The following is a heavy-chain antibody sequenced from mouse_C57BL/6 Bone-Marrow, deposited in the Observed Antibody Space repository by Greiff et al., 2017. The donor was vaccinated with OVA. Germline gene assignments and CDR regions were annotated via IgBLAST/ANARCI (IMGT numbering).Heavy chain of an antibody. J-gene: IGHJ3*01. V-gene: IGHV1-62-2*01. CDR3: ARHEAAMGGNYRAWFAY. CDR1: GYTFTEYT. D-gene: IGHD2-1*01. CDR2: FYPGSGST. Sequence: VQLQQSGAELVKPGASVKLSCKASGYTFTEYTIHWVKQRSGQGLEWIGWFYPGSGSTKYNEKFKDKATLTADKSSSTVYMELSRLTSEDSAVYFCARHEAAMGGNYRAWFAYWGQGTLVTVAA.